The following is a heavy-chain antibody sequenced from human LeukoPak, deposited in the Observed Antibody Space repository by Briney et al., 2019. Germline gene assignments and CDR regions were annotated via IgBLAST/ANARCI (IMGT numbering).Heavy chain of an antibody. CDR1: GGSISSSNW. J-gene: IGHJ4*02. V-gene: IGHV4-4*02. CDR3: ARGSGSSGWYGFDY. D-gene: IGHD6-19*01. Sequence: SGTLSLTCAVSGGSISSSNWWSWVRQPPGKGMEWIGEIYHSGSTNYNPSLKSRVTISVDKSKNQFSLKLSSVTAADTAVYYCARGSGSSGWYGFDYWGQGTLVTVSS. CDR2: IYHSGST.